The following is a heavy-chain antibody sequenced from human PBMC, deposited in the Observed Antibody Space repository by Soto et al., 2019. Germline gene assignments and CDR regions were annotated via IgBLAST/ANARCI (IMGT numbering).Heavy chain of an antibody. CDR3: AIGSVVVIGAATGGLIY. V-gene: IGHV1-69*06. CDR2: IIPMFGTP. J-gene: IGHJ4*02. Sequence: QVQLVQSGAEVKKPGSSVKVSCKASGGTFSSHGITWVRQAPGQGLEWMGGIIPMFGTPKYAQRFQGRVWITAAKSTTTAYMELSSLRSEDTAVYYCAIGSVVVIGAATGGLIYWGQGALVTVSS. CDR1: GGTFSSHG. D-gene: IGHD2-21*01.